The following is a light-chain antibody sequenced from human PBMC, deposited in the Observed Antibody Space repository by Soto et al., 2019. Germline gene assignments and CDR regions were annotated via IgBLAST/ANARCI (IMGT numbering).Light chain of an antibody. CDR1: QSINNY. V-gene: IGKV3-11*01. Sequence: EVVLTQSPATLSLSPGERATLSCSTSQSINNYLAWYQQKPGQAPRLLIYDASNRATGIPARFNGSGSGTDFTLTISIRDPEEFAVYYCQQRYDGFTVVPRTKVNI. CDR3: QQRYDGFT. CDR2: DAS. J-gene: IGKJ3*01.